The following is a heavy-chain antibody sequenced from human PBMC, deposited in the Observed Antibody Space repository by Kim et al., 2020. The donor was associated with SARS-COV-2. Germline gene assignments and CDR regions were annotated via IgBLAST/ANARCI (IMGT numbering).Heavy chain of an antibody. V-gene: IGHV3-48*04. CDR1: GFTFSSYS. Sequence: GGSLRLSCAASGFTFSSYSMNWVRQAPGKGLEWVSYISSSSSTIYYADSVKGRFTISRDNAKNSLYLQMNSLRAGDTAVYYCAKEGPDNRYDSSGPKRGYYGMDVWGQGTTVTVSS. D-gene: IGHD3-22*01. CDR2: ISSSSSTI. CDR3: AKEGPDNRYDSSGPKRGYYGMDV. J-gene: IGHJ6*02.